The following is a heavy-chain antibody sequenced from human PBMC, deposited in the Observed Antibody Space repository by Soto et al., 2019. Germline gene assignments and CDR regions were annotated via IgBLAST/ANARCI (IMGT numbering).Heavy chain of an antibody. V-gene: IGHV1-18*01. J-gene: IGHJ4*02. Sequence: QVQLVQSGAEVKSPGASVKVSCKASGYTFSNNGINWVRQAPGQGLEWMGWISAYTGNTKYAQSFQGRVTMTTDTSTSTAYLELRTLRYDDTAVYYCARKGGEWEPADYWGQGTRVTVSS. D-gene: IGHD1-26*01. CDR2: ISAYTGNT. CDR1: GYTFSNNG. CDR3: ARKGGEWEPADY.